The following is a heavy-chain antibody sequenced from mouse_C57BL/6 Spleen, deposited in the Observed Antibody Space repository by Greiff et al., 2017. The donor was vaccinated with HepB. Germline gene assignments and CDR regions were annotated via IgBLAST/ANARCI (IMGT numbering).Heavy chain of an antibody. D-gene: IGHD1-1*01. CDR2: IDPENGDT. J-gene: IGHJ1*03. V-gene: IGHV14-4*01. CDR1: GFNIKDDY. CDR3: TSITTDWYFDV. Sequence: EVQLQQSGAELVRPGASVKLSCTASGFNIKDDYMHWVKQRPEQGLEWIGWIDPENGDTEYASKFQGKATITADTSSNTAYLQLSSLTSEDTAVYYCTSITTDWYFDVWGTGTTVTVSS.